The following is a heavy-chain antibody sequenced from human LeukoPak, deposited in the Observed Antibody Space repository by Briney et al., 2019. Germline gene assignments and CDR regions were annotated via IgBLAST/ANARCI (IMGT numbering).Heavy chain of an antibody. CDR3: AREVIKQQLASRQYYYGMDV. V-gene: IGHV4-59*01. CDR1: GGSISSYY. CDR2: IYYSGST. D-gene: IGHD6-13*01. Sequence: SQTLSLTCTVSGGSISSYYWSWVRQPPGKGLEWIGYIYYSGSTNYNPSLKSRVTISVDTSKNQFSLKLSSVTAADTAVYYCAREVIKQQLASRQYYYGMDVWGQGTTVTVSS. J-gene: IGHJ6*02.